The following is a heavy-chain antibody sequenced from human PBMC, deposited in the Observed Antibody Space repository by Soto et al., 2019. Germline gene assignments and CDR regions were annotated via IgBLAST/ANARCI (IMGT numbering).Heavy chain of an antibody. J-gene: IGHJ4*02. CDR3: AKGGEVGDVLGDH. Sequence: QVQLVESGGGVVQPGTSLRLSCEASGFAFNKFGMHWVRQAPGKGLEWVAFISYDGSYQYYADSVQGRLTITRDNSMNTLNTQLNSLRREDTAVYYCAKGGEVGDVLGDHWGQGTLVTVSS. CDR1: GFAFNKFG. V-gene: IGHV3-30*18. CDR2: ISYDGSYQ. D-gene: IGHD1-26*01.